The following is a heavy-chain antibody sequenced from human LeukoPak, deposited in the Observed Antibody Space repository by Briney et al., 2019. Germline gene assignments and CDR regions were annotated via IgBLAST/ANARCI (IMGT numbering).Heavy chain of an antibody. V-gene: IGHV4-59*08. J-gene: IGHJ6*02. Sequence: SETLSLTCTVSGGSISSYYWSWIRQPPGKGLQWIGYIYYTGITNYNPSLESRVTISVDTSKNQFSLKLNSVTAADTAVYYCTRHDAVPVIGHGMGVWGQGTTVTVSS. D-gene: IGHD3-16*02. CDR2: IYYTGIT. CDR3: TRHDAVPVIGHGMGV. CDR1: GGSISSYY.